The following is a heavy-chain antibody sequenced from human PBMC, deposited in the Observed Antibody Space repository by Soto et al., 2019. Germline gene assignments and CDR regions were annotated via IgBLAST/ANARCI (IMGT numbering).Heavy chain of an antibody. CDR1: GGSISSYY. Sequence: SETLSLTCTVSGGSISSYYWSWIRQPPGKGLEWIGYIYYSGSTNYNPSLKSRVTISVDTSKNQFSLKLSSVTAADTAVYYFARRGVDYDILTGDGAFDIWGQGTMVTVSS. V-gene: IGHV4-59*08. J-gene: IGHJ3*02. CDR2: IYYSGST. D-gene: IGHD3-9*01. CDR3: ARRGVDYDILTGDGAFDI.